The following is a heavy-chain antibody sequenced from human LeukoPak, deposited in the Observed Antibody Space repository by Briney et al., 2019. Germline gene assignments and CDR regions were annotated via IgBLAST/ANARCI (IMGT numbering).Heavy chain of an antibody. CDR3: ARVGYSSGYLFDY. V-gene: IGHV4-34*01. Sequence: SETLSPTCTVSGGSLSSHYWSWIRQPPGKGLEWIGEINHSGSTNYNPSLKSRVTISVDTSKNQFSLKLSSVTAADTAVYYCARVGYSSGYLFDYWGQGTLVTVSS. J-gene: IGHJ4*02. CDR1: GGSLSSHY. D-gene: IGHD3-22*01. CDR2: INHSGST.